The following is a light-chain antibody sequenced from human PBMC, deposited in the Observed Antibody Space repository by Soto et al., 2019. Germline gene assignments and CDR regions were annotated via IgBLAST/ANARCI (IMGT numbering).Light chain of an antibody. CDR1: QSVSSSY. CDR2: GAS. J-gene: IGKJ3*01. CDR3: QQYGSSQFT. V-gene: IGKV3-20*01. Sequence: EIVLTQSPGTLSLSPGERATLSCRASQSVSSSYLAWYQQKPGQAPRLLIYGASSRATGIPDRFSGSGSGTDFTLTIXRLEXXXFAVYYCQQYGSSQFTFGPGTKVDIK.